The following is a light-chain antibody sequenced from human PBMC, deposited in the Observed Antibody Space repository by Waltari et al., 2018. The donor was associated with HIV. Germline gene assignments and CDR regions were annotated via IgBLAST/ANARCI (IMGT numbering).Light chain of an antibody. J-gene: IGLJ2*01. V-gene: IGLV1-40*01. CDR3: QSYDSSLSGWVV. Sequence: QSVLTQPPSVSGAPGQRVTISCPGRSSNIGAGYDVHWYQQLPGTAPTLLIYGTNNRPSGFPDRFSGSKSGTSASLAITGLQAEDEAEYYCQSYDSSLSGWVVFGGGTKVTVL. CDR2: GTN. CDR1: SSNIGAGYD.